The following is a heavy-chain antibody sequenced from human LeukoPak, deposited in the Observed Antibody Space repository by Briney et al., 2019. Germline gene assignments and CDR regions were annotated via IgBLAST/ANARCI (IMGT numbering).Heavy chain of an antibody. CDR1: GGSISSSSYY. CDR3: ARRGEWELNLGY. J-gene: IGHJ4*02. V-gene: IGHV4-39*07. CDR2: IYYSGST. Sequence: SETLSLTCTVSGGSISSSSYYWGWIRQPPGKGLEWIGSIYYSGSTYYNPSLKSRVTISVDTSKNQFSLKLSSVTAADTAVYYCARRGEWELNLGYWGQGTLVTVSS. D-gene: IGHD1-26*01.